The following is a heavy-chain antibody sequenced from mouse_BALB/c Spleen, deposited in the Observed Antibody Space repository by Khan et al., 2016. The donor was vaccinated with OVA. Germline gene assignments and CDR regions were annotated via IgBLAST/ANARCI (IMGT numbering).Heavy chain of an antibody. Sequence: QIQLVQSGPELKKPGETVRISCKASGYTFTNAGMQWVQKMPGKGLKWIGWINTHSGVPKYAEDFKGRFAFSLENSASTAYLQITNLKNEDTATYFCARGGAAYYRNDGGAMDYWGQGTSVTVSS. J-gene: IGHJ4*01. CDR1: GYTFTNAG. CDR3: ARGGAAYYRNDGGAMDY. D-gene: IGHD2-14*01. V-gene: IGHV9-4*02. CDR2: INTHSGVP.